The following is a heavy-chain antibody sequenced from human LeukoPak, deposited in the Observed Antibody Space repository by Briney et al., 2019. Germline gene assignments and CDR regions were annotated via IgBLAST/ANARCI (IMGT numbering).Heavy chain of an antibody. Sequence: QAGGSLRLSCAASGFTFSSYAMSWVRQAPGKGLEWVSGISGSGGRTYYADSVKGRFTISRDNSENTVYLQMNSLRAEDTAVYYCAKGGVTIFGVDHYYYMDVWGKGTTVTVSS. V-gene: IGHV3-23*01. CDR1: GFTFSSYA. J-gene: IGHJ6*03. CDR3: AKGGVTIFGVDHYYYMDV. D-gene: IGHD3-3*01. CDR2: ISGSGGRT.